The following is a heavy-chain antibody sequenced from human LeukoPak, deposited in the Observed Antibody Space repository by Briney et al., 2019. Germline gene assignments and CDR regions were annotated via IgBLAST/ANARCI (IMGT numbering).Heavy chain of an antibody. CDR1: GFPFSSYG. Sequence: GGSLRLSCAASGFPFSSYGMHWVRQAPGKGLEWVAFIRYDGSNKYYADSVKGRFTISRDNSKNTLYLQMNSLRAEDTAVYYCAKRGDIVVVPAAIAYFQHWGQGTLVTVSS. CDR3: AKRGDIVVVPAAIAYFQH. V-gene: IGHV3-30*02. CDR2: IRYDGSNK. J-gene: IGHJ1*01. D-gene: IGHD2-2*01.